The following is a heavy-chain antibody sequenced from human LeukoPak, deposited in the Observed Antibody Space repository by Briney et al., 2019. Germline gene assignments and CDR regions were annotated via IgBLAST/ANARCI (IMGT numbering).Heavy chain of an antibody. Sequence: GGSLRLSCAASGFTFSSYSMNWVRQAPGKWLEWVSSISSSSYIYYADSVKGRFTISRDNAKNSLYLQMNSLRAEDTAVYYRARDLAAAGTDYWGQGTLVTVSS. D-gene: IGHD6-13*01. CDR3: ARDLAAAGTDY. J-gene: IGHJ4*02. CDR2: ISSSSYI. V-gene: IGHV3-21*03. CDR1: GFTFSSYS.